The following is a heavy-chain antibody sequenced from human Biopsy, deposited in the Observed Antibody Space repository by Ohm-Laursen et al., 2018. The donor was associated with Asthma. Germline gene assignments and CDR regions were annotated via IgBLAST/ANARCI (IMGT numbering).Heavy chain of an antibody. J-gene: IGHJ4*02. CDR3: ARGWNCGGDCYSLDS. CDR1: GDSIDSGDYS. D-gene: IGHD2-21*02. Sequence: SQTLSLTCAVSGDSIDSGDYSWNWIRQSPGVGLEWIGYIYRNGNTYYNPTLKNRVTISIDRSKNQFSLRLRSVTAADTAVYYCARGWNCGGDCYSLDSWGQGTLVTVSS. CDR2: IYRNGNT. V-gene: IGHV4-30-2*06.